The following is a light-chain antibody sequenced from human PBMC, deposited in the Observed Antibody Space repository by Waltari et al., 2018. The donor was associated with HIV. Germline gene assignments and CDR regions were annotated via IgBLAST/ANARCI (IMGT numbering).Light chain of an antibody. CDR3: QQYGSSPLT. J-gene: IGKJ4*01. CDR2: GAS. CDR1: QSVTSSF. Sequence: EIVLTQSPGTLSLSPGERATLSCRASQSVTSSFLSWYQQKPGQAPRLLIYGASSRATGIPDRFSGGGSGTDFTLTISRLELEDFAVYYCQQYGSSPLTFGGGTKVDIK. V-gene: IGKV3-20*01.